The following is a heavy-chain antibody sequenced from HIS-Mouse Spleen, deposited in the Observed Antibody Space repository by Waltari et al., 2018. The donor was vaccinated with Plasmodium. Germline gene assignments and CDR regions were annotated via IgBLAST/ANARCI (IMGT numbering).Heavy chain of an antibody. Sequence: QLQLQESGPGLVKPSETLSLTCTVSGGSISSSSYYWGWIRQPPGKGREWIGSIYYSGSTYSNPSRKSRVTISVDTSKNQFSLKLSSVTAADTAVYYCARIIVGATNYFDYWGQGTLVTVSS. J-gene: IGHJ4*02. D-gene: IGHD1-26*01. V-gene: IGHV4-39*07. CDR1: GGSISSSSYY. CDR2: IYYSGST. CDR3: ARIIVGATNYFDY.